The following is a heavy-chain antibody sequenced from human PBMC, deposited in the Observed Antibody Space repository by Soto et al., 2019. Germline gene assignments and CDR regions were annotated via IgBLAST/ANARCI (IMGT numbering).Heavy chain of an antibody. CDR2: ISGSGGST. D-gene: IGHD3-22*01. J-gene: IGHJ4*02. V-gene: IGHV3-23*01. Sequence: GGSLRLSCAASGFTFSSYAMSWVRQAPGKGLEWVSAISGSGGSTYYADSVKGRFTISRDNSKNTLYLQMNSLRAEDTAVYYCAKGPSSITMIVVVITTSFDYWGQGTLVTVSS. CDR1: GFTFSSYA. CDR3: AKGPSSITMIVVVITTSFDY.